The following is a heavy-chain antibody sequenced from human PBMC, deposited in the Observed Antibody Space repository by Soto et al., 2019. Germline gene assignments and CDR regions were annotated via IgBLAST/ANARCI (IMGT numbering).Heavy chain of an antibody. CDR3: ARNHIAASGTSAYDI. J-gene: IGHJ3*02. CDR2: ISPSSSYT. D-gene: IGHD6-13*01. CDR1: GFTFSDCY. Sequence: PGGSLRLSCAASGFTFSDCYMSWIRQAPGKGLEWVSYISPSSSYTNYAVSVKGRFTISRDNAKNSVYLQMNSLRAEDTAVYYCARNHIAASGTSAYDIWGQGTMVTVSS. V-gene: IGHV3-11*06.